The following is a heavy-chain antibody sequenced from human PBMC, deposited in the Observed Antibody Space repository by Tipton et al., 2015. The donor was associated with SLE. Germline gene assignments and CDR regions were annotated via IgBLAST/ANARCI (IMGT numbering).Heavy chain of an antibody. J-gene: IGHJ4*02. CDR2: INHSGST. CDR3: ARVDSSSYFDY. Sequence: LRLSCAASGFTFGDYAMSWIRQPPGKGLEWIGEINHSGSTNYNPSLKSRVTISVDTSKNQFSLKLSSVTAADTAVYYCARVDSSSYFDYWGQGTLVTVSS. D-gene: IGHD6-6*01. V-gene: IGHV4-34*01. CDR1: GFTFGDYA.